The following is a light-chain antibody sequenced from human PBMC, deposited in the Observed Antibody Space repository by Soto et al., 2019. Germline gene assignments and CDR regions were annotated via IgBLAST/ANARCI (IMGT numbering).Light chain of an antibody. CDR3: QSADTSGTYV. Sequence: SSELTQPPSLSVSPGQTARITCSGDALPKQYAHWYQQKPGQAPVLVIYKDSERPSGIPERFSGSSSGTTVTLTISGVQAEDEADEYCQSADTSGTYVFGAGTQLTVL. CDR2: KDS. CDR1: ALPKQY. V-gene: IGLV3-25*02. J-gene: IGLJ7*01.